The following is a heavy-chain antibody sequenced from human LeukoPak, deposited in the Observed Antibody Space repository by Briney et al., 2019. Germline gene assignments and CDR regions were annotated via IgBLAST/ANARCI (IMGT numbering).Heavy chain of an antibody. D-gene: IGHD3-16*01. CDR1: GFTVSSNY. CDR3: ARESYVGNVDY. CDR2: IYSGGST. Sequence: GGPLRLSCAASGFTVSSNYMSWVRQAPGKGLEWVSVIYSGGSTYYADSVKGRFTTSRDNSKNTLYLQMNSLRAEDTAVYYCARESYVGNVDYWGQGTLVTVSS. J-gene: IGHJ4*02. V-gene: IGHV3-53*01.